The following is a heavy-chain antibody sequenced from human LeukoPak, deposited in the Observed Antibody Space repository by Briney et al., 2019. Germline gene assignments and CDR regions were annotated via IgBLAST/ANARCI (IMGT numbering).Heavy chain of an antibody. CDR1: GFTVSSNY. CDR2: IYSGGST. J-gene: IGHJ4*02. Sequence: PGGSLRLSCAASGFTVSSNYMSWVRQAPGKGLEWVSVIYSGGSTYYADSVEGRFTISRDNSKNTLYLQMNSLRAEDTAVYYCARAVQVGLLDYWGQGTLVTVSS. V-gene: IGHV3-53*01. D-gene: IGHD2-8*02. CDR3: ARAVQVGLLDY.